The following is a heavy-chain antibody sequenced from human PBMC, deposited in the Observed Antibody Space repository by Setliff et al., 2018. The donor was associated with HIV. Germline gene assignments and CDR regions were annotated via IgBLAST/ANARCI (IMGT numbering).Heavy chain of an antibody. V-gene: IGHV4-34*01. J-gene: IGHJ6*03. CDR1: GGSVSGYY. CDR3: ARDRSNWNYGKNYMDV. CDR2: IDHSGST. Sequence: PSETLSLTCAVYGGSVSGYYWSWIRQPPGKGLEWIGEIDHSGSTNYSPSLKSRVTISVDTSKNQFSLKLSSVTAADTAVYYCARDRSNWNYGKNYMDVWGKGTTVTVSS. D-gene: IGHD1-7*01.